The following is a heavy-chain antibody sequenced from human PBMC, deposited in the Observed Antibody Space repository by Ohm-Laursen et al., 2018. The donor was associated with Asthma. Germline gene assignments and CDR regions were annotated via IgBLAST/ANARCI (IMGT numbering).Heavy chain of an antibody. V-gene: IGHV3-30*03. Sequence: SLRLSCAASGFTFSSYGMHWVRQAPGKGLEWVAVISYDGSNKYYADSVKGRFTISRDNSKNTLYLQMNSLRAEDTAVYYCAFSYYDSSGYPRGFDYWGQGTLVTVSS. CDR2: ISYDGSNK. CDR1: GFTFSSYG. D-gene: IGHD3-22*01. J-gene: IGHJ4*02. CDR3: AFSYYDSSGYPRGFDY.